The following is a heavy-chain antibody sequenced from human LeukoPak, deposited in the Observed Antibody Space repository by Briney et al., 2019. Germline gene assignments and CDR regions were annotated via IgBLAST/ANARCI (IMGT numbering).Heavy chain of an antibody. Sequence: ASVKVSCKASGYTLTGYYMHWVRQAPGQGLEWMGWINPNSGGTNYAQKFQGRVTMTRDTSISTAYMELSRLRSDDTAVYYCARDLGGQAVAFDIWGQGTMVTVSS. V-gene: IGHV1-2*02. CDR2: INPNSGGT. CDR1: GYTLTGYY. CDR3: ARDLGGQAVAFDI. J-gene: IGHJ3*02. D-gene: IGHD3-16*01.